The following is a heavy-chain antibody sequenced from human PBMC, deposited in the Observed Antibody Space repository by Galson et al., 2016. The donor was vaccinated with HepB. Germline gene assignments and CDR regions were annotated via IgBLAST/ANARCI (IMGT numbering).Heavy chain of an antibody. D-gene: IGHD3-16*02. CDR2: IVPRVGTG. J-gene: IGHJ4*02. V-gene: IGHV1-69*08. CDR1: GGNFSIYT. Sequence: SVKVSCKASGGNFSIYTFAWIRQAPGQGLEWVGRIVPRVGTGHYAQSFQGRVTITADESTGTGYMEMSRLTSDDTAVYYCARGSGFDYVWQSYRYFDYWGQGTLVTVSS. CDR3: ARGSGFDYVWQSYRYFDY.